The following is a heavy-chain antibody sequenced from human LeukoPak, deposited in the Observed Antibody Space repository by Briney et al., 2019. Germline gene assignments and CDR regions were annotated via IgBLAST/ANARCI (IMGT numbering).Heavy chain of an antibody. Sequence: PGGSLRLSCAASGFPFSDYYISWIRQAPGKGLEWVSYISSSGSTIYYADSVKGRFTISRDNAKNSLYLQMNSLRAEDTAVYYCARGSGTNFWSGYYTGFDYWGQGTLVTVSS. D-gene: IGHD3-3*01. CDR2: ISSSGSTI. CDR3: ARGSGTNFWSGYYTGFDY. CDR1: GFPFSDYY. J-gene: IGHJ4*02. V-gene: IGHV3-11*04.